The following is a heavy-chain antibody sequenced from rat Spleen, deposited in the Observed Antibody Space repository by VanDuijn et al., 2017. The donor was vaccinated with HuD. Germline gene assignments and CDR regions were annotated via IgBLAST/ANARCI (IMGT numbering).Heavy chain of an antibody. CDR1: GFTFSDYT. CDR3: ARHGRGKTTYYYVMDA. V-gene: IGHV5-7*01. Sequence: EVQLVESGGGQVQPGRSLKLSCSASGFTFSDYTMAWVRQAPKKGLEWVAAIVDDGSSTFYRDSVRARFTISRDNAKSTLYLQVDSLKSEDTATYYCARHGRGKTTYYYVMDAWGQGASVTVSS. D-gene: IGHD4-5*01. J-gene: IGHJ4*01. CDR2: IVDDGSST.